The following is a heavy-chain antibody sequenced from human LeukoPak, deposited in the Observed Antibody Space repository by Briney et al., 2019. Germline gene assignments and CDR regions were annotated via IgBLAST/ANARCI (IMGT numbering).Heavy chain of an antibody. V-gene: IGHV3-23*01. CDR3: ARAGEIAVAEDY. J-gene: IGHJ4*02. CDR1: GFTFSSYA. D-gene: IGHD6-19*01. Sequence: PGGSQRLSCAASGFTFSSYAMSWVRQAPGKGLEWVSAISGSGGNTYYADSVKGRFTISRDNSKNTLYLQMNSLRAEDTAVYYCARAGEIAVAEDYWGQGTLVTVSS. CDR2: ISGSGGNT.